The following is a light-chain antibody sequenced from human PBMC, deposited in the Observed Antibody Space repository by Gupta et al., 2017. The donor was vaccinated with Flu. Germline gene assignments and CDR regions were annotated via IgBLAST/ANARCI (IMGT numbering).Light chain of an antibody. J-gene: IGKJ1*01. CDR2: AAS. CDR3: QRKPDFPRT. Sequence: DIQMTQSPSSVSASVGGRVTFTCRASQAIGSSLAWYQQKPGKAPKLLINAASRLESGVPPRFSGSASGTDFTLSIRIRHPEDFATYCFQRKPDFPRTFGEGTKVEV. V-gene: IGKV1-12*01. CDR1: QAIGSS.